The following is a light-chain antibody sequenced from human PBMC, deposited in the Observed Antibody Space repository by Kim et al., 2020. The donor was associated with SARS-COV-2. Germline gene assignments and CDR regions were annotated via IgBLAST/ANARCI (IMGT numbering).Light chain of an antibody. V-gene: IGLV4-69*01. CDR3: QTWDTGTVV. CDR1: SDHTTYA. J-gene: IGLJ2*01. Sequence: QPVLTQSPSASASLGASVKLTCTLSSDHTTYAIAWHQQQPEKGPRYLMKLDSDGRHIKGDGIPYRFSGSSSGPERFLIISSLQSEDEADYYCQTWDTGTVVFGGGTKVTVL. CDR2: LDSDGRH.